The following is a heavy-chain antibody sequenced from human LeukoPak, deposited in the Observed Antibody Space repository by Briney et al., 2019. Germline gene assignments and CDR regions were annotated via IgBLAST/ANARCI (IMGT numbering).Heavy chain of an antibody. CDR2: IFPGDSDT. J-gene: IGHJ6*02. V-gene: IGHV5-51*01. CDR1: GYSFTSYW. Sequence: GESLKISCQGSGYSFTSYWIGWVRQMPGKGLEWMGIIFPGDSDTRYSPSFQGQVTISADKSISTAYLQWSSLKASDTAMYYCARRQGHCTNGVCYTLYDMDAWGQGTTVTVSS. CDR3: ARRQGHCTNGVCYTLYDMDA. D-gene: IGHD2-8*01.